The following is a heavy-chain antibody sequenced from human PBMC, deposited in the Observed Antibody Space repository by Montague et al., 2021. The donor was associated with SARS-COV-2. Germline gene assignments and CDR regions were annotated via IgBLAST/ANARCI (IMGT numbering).Heavy chain of an antibody. V-gene: IGHV4-39*01. J-gene: IGHJ4*02. CDR3: ARHWGIAAAGN. D-gene: IGHD6-13*01. CDR1: GGSITDRTYY. Sequence: SETLSLTCSVSGGSITDRTYYWVCMRQSPGKGLEWIGAINYSGTTYYNPSLKSRVTISLATAKNQFSLKMTSVTAADTAVYYCARHWGIAAAGNWGQGTLVTVSS. CDR2: INYSGTT.